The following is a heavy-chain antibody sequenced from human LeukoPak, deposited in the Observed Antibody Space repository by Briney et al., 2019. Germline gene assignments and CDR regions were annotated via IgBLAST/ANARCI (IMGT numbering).Heavy chain of an antibody. CDR3: ARGSGNQYFQH. Sequence: GGSLRLSCAASGFTFSNYDMNWVRQAPGKGLEWVSSISRSGSAIYYADSVKGRFTISRDNSKNSLYLQMNGLRVEDTAVYYCARGSGNQYFQHWGQGALVTVSS. V-gene: IGHV3-48*03. D-gene: IGHD4-23*01. CDR1: GFTFSNYD. CDR2: ISRSGSAI. J-gene: IGHJ1*01.